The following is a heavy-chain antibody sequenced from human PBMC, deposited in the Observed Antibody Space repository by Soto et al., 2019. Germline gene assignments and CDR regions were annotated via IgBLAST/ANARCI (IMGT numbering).Heavy chain of an antibody. CDR3: VTGIAAADTFYSCDY. CDR1: GYSFTSYW. CDR2: IYPGDSDT. J-gene: IGHJ4*02. V-gene: IGHV5-51*01. Sequence: PGESLKISCKGSGYSFTSYWIGWVRQMPGKGLEWMGIIYPGDSDTRYSPSFQGQVTISADKSISTAYLQWSSLKASDTAMYYCVTGIAAADTFYSCDYWGQGTLVTVSS. D-gene: IGHD6-13*01.